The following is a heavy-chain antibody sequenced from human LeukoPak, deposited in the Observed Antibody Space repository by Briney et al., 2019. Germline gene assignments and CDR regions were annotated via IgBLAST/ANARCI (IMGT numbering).Heavy chain of an antibody. CDR2: IYSSGST. Sequence: PSETLSLTCTVSGGSISSGSYYWSWIRQPAGKGLEWIGRIYSSGSTNYNPSLKSRVTISVDTSKNQFSLKLSSVTAADTAVYYCARYTVTTRYYFDYWGQGTLVTVSS. CDR3: ARYTVTTRYYFDY. CDR1: GGSISSGSYY. D-gene: IGHD4-17*01. J-gene: IGHJ4*02. V-gene: IGHV4-61*02.